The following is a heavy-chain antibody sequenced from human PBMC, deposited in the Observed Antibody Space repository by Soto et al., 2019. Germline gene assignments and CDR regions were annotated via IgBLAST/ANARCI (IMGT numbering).Heavy chain of an antibody. CDR3: ARELGSIAAAGAPMDG. J-gene: IGHJ6*02. CDR2: IYPGDSDT. Sequence: GESLKISCKGSGYSFTSYWIGWVRQMPGKGLEWMGIIYPGDSDTRYSPSFQGQVTISADKSISTAYLQWSSLKASDTAMYYCARELGSIAAAGAPMDGWGQGNTVTFSS. V-gene: IGHV5-51*01. D-gene: IGHD6-13*01. CDR1: GYSFTSYW.